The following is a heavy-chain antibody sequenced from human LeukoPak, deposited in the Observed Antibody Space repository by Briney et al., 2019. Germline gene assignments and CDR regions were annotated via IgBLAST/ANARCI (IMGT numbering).Heavy chain of an antibody. V-gene: IGHV3-21*01. D-gene: IGHD3-22*01. CDR2: ISSSSSYI. CDR3: ARAPYYYDNSGYYLVFDY. Sequence: GGSLRLSCAASGFTFSSYSMNWVRQAPGKGLEWVSSISSSSSYIYYADSVKGRFTISRDNAKNSLYLQMNSLRAEDTAVYYCARAPYYYDNSGYYLVFDYWGQGTLVTVSS. CDR1: GFTFSSYS. J-gene: IGHJ4*02.